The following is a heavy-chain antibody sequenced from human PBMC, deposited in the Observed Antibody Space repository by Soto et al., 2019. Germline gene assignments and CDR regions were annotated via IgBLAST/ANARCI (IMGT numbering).Heavy chain of an antibody. CDR1: EGTFSTHA. CDR3: AGGFMVRGGDAWFDT. CDR2: IIPLFGTT. Sequence: QVQLEQSGAEVKKPGSSVKVSCKASEGTFSTHAISWVRQAPEEGLEWMGGIIPLFGTTNYAQKFQGRVTIIADKSTSTVSMELISLRSEDTAIYYFAGGFMVRGGDAWFDTWGQGTLVTVSS. J-gene: IGHJ5*02. V-gene: IGHV1-69*06. D-gene: IGHD3-10*01.